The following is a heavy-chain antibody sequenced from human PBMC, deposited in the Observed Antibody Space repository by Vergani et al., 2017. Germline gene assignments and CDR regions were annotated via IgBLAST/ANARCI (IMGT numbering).Heavy chain of an antibody. CDR3: ASARCIETCYLPIGLDS. CDR1: GFSFNSYW. CDR2: INSDGSIT. D-gene: IGHD2-15*01. V-gene: IGHV3-74*03. Sequence: VQLVESGGGLVQPGGSLRLSCSASGFSFNSYWMHWVRQVPGKGLLWVSLINSDGSITAYADSVKGRITIARDNAQNTLYLQMNSLRVEDTGVYYCASARCIETCYLPIGLDSWGQGTLVTVSS. J-gene: IGHJ5*01.